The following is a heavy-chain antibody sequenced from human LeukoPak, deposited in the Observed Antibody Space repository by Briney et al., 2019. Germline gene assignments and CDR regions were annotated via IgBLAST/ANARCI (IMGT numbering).Heavy chain of an antibody. CDR1: GYTFTSYY. CDR3: ARHSSSWYEADY. V-gene: IGHV1-46*01. CDR2: INPSGGST. D-gene: IGHD6-13*01. Sequence: ASVKVSCKASGYTFTSYYMHLVRQAPGQGLEWMGIINPSGGSTSYAQKFQGRVTMTRDTSTSTVYMELSSLRSEDTAVYYCARHSSSWYEADYWGQGTLVTVSS. J-gene: IGHJ4*02.